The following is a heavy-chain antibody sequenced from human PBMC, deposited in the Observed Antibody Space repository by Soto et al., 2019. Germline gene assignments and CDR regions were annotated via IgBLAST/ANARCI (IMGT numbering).Heavy chain of an antibody. CDR3: ARLVHAFSNYFDY. CDR1: GGSISSSGYY. D-gene: IGHD2-15*01. V-gene: IGHV4-39*01. CDR2: INYSGTT. J-gene: IGHJ4*02. Sequence: QLQVQESGPGLVKPSETLSLTCSVSGGSISSSGYYWVGIRQPPGKGLEWIGSINYSGTTYYTSSLKSRLTTSVDTSMNQFSLKLTSVTAADTAVYYCARLVHAFSNYFDYWGQGILVNVSS.